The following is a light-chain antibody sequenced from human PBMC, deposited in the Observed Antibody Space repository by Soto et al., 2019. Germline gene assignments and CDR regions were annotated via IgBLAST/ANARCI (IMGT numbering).Light chain of an antibody. V-gene: IGKV3-20*01. Sequence: EIVLTQFPGTLSLSPGERATLSCRASESVSSTYLIWCQQKPGQAPRLLIYAASSRATGSPDGISGSGACTDVTLTIIRQVPDESSADYDCQYCSTTSITFGQGTRVDI. CDR3: CQYCSTTSIT. J-gene: IGKJ5*01. CDR2: AAS. CDR1: ESVSSTY.